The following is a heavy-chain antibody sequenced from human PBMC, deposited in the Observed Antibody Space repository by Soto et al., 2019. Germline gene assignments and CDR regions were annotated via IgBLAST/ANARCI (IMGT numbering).Heavy chain of an antibody. J-gene: IGHJ3*02. CDR2: IYSGGST. CDR3: ASYSGYDLGAFDI. Sequence: GSLRLSCAASGFTVSSNYMSWVRQAPGKGLEWVSVIYSGGSTYYANSVKGRFTISRHNSKNTLYLQMNSLITEDTAVYYCASYSGYDLGAFDIWGQGTMVTVSS. D-gene: IGHD5-12*01. V-gene: IGHV3-53*04. CDR1: GFTVSSNY.